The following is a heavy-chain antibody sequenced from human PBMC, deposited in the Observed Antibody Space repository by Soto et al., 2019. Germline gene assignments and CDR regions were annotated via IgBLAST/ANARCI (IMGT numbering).Heavy chain of an antibody. V-gene: IGHV3-33*01. CDR1: GFTFSSYG. CDR2: IWYDGSNK. CDR3: ARDSAVLRYFDWLPNWFDP. D-gene: IGHD3-9*01. J-gene: IGHJ5*02. Sequence: GGSLRLSCAASGFTFSSYGMHWVRQAPGKGLEWVAVIWYDGSNKYYADSVKGRFTISRDNSKNTLYLQMNSLRAEDTAVYYCARDSAVLRYFDWLPNWFDPWGQGTLVTVSS.